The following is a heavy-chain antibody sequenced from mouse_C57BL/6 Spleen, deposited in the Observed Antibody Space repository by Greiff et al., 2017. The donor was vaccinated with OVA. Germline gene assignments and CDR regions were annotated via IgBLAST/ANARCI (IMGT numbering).Heavy chain of an antibody. CDR2: IYPGSGST. CDR3: ARTDITTVVPPL. Sequence: VQLKQPGAELVKPGASVKMSCKASGYTFTSYWITWVKQRPGQGLEWIGDIYPGSGSTNYNEKFKSKATLTVDQPSSTAYMQLSSLTSEDSAFYYCARTDITTVVPPLWGQGTTLTVSS. D-gene: IGHD1-1*01. J-gene: IGHJ2*01. CDR1: GYTFTSYW. V-gene: IGHV1-55*01.